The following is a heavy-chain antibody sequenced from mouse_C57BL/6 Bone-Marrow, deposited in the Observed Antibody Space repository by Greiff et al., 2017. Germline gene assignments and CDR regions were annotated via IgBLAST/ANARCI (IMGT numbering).Heavy chain of an antibody. CDR2: IDPENGDT. CDR3: TNYYGSNWYFDV. D-gene: IGHD1-1*01. CDR1: GFNIKDGY. J-gene: IGHJ1*03. Sequence: QLQQSGAELVRPGASVKLSCTASGFNIKDGYMHWVKQRPEQGLEWIGWIDPENGDTEYASKFQGKATITADTSSNTAYLQLSSLTAEDTAVYYCTNYYGSNWYFDVWGTGTTVSVSS. V-gene: IGHV14-4*01.